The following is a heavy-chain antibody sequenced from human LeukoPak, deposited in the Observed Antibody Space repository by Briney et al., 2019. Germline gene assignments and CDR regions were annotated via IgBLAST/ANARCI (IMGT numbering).Heavy chain of an antibody. CDR3: ARVWGNVVVTYYGMDV. CDR1: GYIFTNYG. Sequence: GASVKVSCKASGYIFTNYGISWVRQAPGQGLEWMGWISAYNGNTNYAQKFQGRVTMTTDTSTSTAYMELRSLRSDDTAVYYCARVWGNVVVTYYGMDVWGQGTTVTVSS. J-gene: IGHJ6*02. D-gene: IGHD2-15*01. CDR2: ISAYNGNT. V-gene: IGHV1-18*01.